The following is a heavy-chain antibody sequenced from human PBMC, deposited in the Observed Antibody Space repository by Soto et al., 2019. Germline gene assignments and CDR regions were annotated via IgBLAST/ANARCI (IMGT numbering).Heavy chain of an antibody. D-gene: IGHD6-19*01. CDR2: ISGSGGST. J-gene: IGHJ4*02. V-gene: IGHV3-23*01. CDR1: GFTFSSYA. CDR3: AKAKGSSGSKYYFDY. Sequence: GGSLRLSCAASGFTFSSYAMSWVRQAPGKGLEWASAISGSGGSTYYADSVKGRFTISRDNSKNTLYLQMNSLRAEDTAVYYCAKAKGSSGSKYYFDYWGQGTLVTVSS.